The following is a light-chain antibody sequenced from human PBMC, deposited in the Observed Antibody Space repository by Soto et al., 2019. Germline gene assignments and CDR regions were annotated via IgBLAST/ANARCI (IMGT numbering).Light chain of an antibody. Sequence: DIQMTQSPSSLSASVGDRVTITCQASQDISNYLNWYQQKPGKAPKLLIYDASNLETGVPSRFSGSGSGTDFTFTISRLQPEDIATYYCQQYDNPQWTFGQGTKVDIK. CDR1: QDISNY. V-gene: IGKV1-33*01. CDR2: DAS. CDR3: QQYDNPQWT. J-gene: IGKJ1*01.